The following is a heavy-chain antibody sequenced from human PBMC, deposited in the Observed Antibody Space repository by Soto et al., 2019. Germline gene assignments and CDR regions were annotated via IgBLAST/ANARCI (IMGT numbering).Heavy chain of an antibody. CDR3: ARDPYSSFPYFDY. J-gene: IGHJ4*02. D-gene: IGHD6-19*01. V-gene: IGHV1-46*01. Sequence: ASRKVSCKASGYTFPSYYMHWVQQAPGQGLEWMGIINPSGGSTSYAQKFQGRVTMTRDTSTSTVYMELSSLRSEDTAVYYCARDPYSSFPYFDYWGQGTLVTVPS. CDR1: GYTFPSYY. CDR2: INPSGGST.